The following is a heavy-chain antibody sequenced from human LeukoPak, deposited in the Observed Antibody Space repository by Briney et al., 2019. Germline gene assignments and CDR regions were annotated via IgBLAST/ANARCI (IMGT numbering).Heavy chain of an antibody. CDR2: ISTYNGNT. CDR1: GYTFTSYG. V-gene: IGHV1-18*01. D-gene: IGHD6-13*01. Sequence: GASVKVSCKASGYTFTSYGISWVRQAPGQGLEWMGWISTYNGNTKYAQKLQGRVTMTTDTSTSTAYMELRSLRSDDTAVYYCARDEAAAGIYWYFDLWGRGTLVTVSS. CDR3: ARDEAAAGIYWYFDL. J-gene: IGHJ2*01.